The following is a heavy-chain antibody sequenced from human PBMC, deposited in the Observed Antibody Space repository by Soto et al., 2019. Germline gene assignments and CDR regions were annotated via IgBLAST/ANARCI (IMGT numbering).Heavy chain of an antibody. CDR3: ARGYYDSSGSYWVFDY. CDR2: ISSSSSII. D-gene: IGHD3-22*01. V-gene: IGHV3-48*01. Sequence: EVQLVESGGGLVQPGGSLRLSCAASGFTFSSYSMNWVRQAPGKGLEWVSYISSSSSIIYYADSVKGRFTISRDNAKNSMYLQMNSLRAEDTAVYYCARGYYDSSGSYWVFDYWGQGTLVTVSS. J-gene: IGHJ4*02. CDR1: GFTFSSYS.